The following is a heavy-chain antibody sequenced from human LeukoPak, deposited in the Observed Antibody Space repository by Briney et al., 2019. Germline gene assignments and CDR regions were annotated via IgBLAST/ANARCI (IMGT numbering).Heavy chain of an antibody. V-gene: IGHV4-59*12. Sequence: SETLSLTCAVYGESFSGYYWSWIRQPPGKGLEWIGYIYYSGSTNYNPSLKSRVTISVDTSKNQFSLKLSSVTAADTAVYYCARSYSSSSGGFDYWGQGTLVTVSS. CDR2: IYYSGST. CDR1: GESFSGYY. J-gene: IGHJ4*02. D-gene: IGHD6-6*01. CDR3: ARSYSSSSGGFDY.